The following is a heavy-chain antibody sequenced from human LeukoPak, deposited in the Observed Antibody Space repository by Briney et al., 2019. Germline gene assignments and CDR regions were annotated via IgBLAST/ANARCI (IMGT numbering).Heavy chain of an antibody. CDR1: GYTFTGYY. V-gene: IGHV1-2*02. CDR2: INPKSGDT. J-gene: IGHJ4*02. D-gene: IGHD1-26*01. CDR3: ARDEATGSFYYFDN. Sequence: GASVKVSCKASGYTFTGYYMHWVRQAPGQGLEWLGWINPKSGDTKYAQKFQGRVTMTRDTSISTAYMELNSRRSDDTAVYFCARDEATGSFYYFDNWGQGTLVTVSS.